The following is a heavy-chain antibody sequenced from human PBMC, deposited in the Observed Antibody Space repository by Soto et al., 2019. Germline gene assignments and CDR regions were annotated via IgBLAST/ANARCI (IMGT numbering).Heavy chain of an antibody. Sequence: KSSETLSLTCAVSGGSISSGGYSWSWIRQPPGKGLEWIGYIYHSGSTYYNPSLKSRVTISVDRSKNQFSLKLSSVTAADTAVYYCARAGGYGSGSDIKIDYWGQGTLVTVS. D-gene: IGHD3-10*01. J-gene: IGHJ4*02. CDR2: IYHSGST. CDR1: GGSISSGGYS. CDR3: ARAGGYGSGSDIKIDY. V-gene: IGHV4-30-2*01.